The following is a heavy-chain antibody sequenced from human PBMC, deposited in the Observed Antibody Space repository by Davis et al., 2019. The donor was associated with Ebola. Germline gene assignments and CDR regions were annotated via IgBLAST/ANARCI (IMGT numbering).Heavy chain of an antibody. CDR1: GFTFTSSA. D-gene: IGHD6-25*01. Sequence: SVKVSCKASGFTFTSSAVQWVRQARGQRLEWIGWIVVGSGNTNYAQKFQGRVTITRDTSASTAYMELSSLRSEDTAVYYCARDSFAATMDVWGKGTTVTVSS. V-gene: IGHV1-58*01. CDR3: ARDSFAATMDV. CDR2: IVVGSGNT. J-gene: IGHJ6*03.